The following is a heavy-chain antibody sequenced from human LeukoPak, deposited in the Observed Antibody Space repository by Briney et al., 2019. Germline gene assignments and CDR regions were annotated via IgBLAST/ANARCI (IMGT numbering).Heavy chain of an antibody. CDR1: GGSFSGYY. D-gene: IGHD3-10*01. CDR2: INHSGST. J-gene: IGHJ4*02. CDR3: ARGLWFGELLQPPFDY. V-gene: IGHV4-34*01. Sequence: SETLSLTCAVYGGSFSGYYWSWIRQPPGKGLEWIGEINHSGSTNYNPSLKSRVTISVDTSKNQFSLKLSSVTAADTAVYYCARGLWFGELLQPPFDYWGQGTLVAVSS.